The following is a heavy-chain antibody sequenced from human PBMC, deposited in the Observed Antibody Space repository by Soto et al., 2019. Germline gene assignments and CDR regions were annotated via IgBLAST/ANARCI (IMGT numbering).Heavy chain of an antibody. CDR1: GGSFSGYY. Sequence: SETLSLTCAVYGGSFSGYYWSWIRQPPGKGLEWIGEINHSGSTNYNPSLKSRVTISGDTSKNQFSLKLTSVTAADTAVYYCARRRSVGEFDYWGPGTVVTVSS. V-gene: IGHV4-34*01. CDR2: INHSGST. D-gene: IGHD3-10*01. J-gene: IGHJ4*02. CDR3: ARRRSVGEFDY.